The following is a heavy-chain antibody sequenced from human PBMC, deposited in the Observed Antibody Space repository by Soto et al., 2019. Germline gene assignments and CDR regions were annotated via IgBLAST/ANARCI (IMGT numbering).Heavy chain of an antibody. V-gene: IGHV3-30*18. Sequence: PWWSLRLSCSASVFTFSSYGMHWFRQAPGKGLEWVAVISYDGSNKYYADSVKGRFTISRDNSKNTLYLQMNSLRAEDTAVYYCAKAYSSSWMAWVYYYGMDVWGQGTTVTVSS. CDR2: ISYDGSNK. J-gene: IGHJ6*02. D-gene: IGHD6-13*01. CDR1: VFTFSSYG. CDR3: AKAYSSSWMAWVYYYGMDV.